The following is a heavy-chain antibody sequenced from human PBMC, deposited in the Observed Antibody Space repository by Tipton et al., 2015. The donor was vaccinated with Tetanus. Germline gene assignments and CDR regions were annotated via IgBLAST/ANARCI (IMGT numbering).Heavy chain of an antibody. J-gene: IGHJ4*02. CDR3: ARANNEFPKKGPFDV. CDR2: IYYSGST. V-gene: IGHV4-39*01. D-gene: IGHD1-1*01. Sequence: TLSLTCTVSGSSITSTTHYWGWIRQAPGKGLEWIGIIYYSGSTSYNASLRSRVTISVDTSKNPFSLQLRSVTAADTAVYYCARANNEFPKKGPFDVWGQGILVIVSS. CDR1: GSSITSTTHY.